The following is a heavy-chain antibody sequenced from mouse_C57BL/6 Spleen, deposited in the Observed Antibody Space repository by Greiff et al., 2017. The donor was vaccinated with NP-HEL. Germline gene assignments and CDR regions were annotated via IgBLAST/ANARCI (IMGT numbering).Heavy chain of an antibody. J-gene: IGHJ1*03. CDR3: ARYDYSWYFDV. CDR1: GYTFTSYW. CDR2: IHPNSGST. V-gene: IGHV1-64*01. D-gene: IGHD2-4*01. Sequence: VQLQQPGAELVKPGASVKLSCKASGYTFTSYWMHWVKQRPGQGLEWIGMIHPNSGSTNYNEKFKSKATLTVDKSSSTAYMQLSSLTSEDSAVYYCARYDYSWYFDVWGTGTTVTVSS.